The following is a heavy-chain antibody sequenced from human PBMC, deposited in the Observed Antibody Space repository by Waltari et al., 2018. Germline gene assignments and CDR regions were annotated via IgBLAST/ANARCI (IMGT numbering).Heavy chain of an antibody. CDR3: AHSPHYGDRSDFDY. Sequence: QITLKESGPTLVKPTQTLTLTCTFSGFSLSTSGVGVGWIRQPPGKALEWLALIYWNDDKRYSPSRKSRLTSNQATSKNQVVLTMTNMDPVDTATYYCAHSPHYGDRSDFDYWGQGTLVTVSS. CDR1: GFSLSTSGVG. D-gene: IGHD4-17*01. CDR2: IYWNDDK. J-gene: IGHJ4*02. V-gene: IGHV2-5*01.